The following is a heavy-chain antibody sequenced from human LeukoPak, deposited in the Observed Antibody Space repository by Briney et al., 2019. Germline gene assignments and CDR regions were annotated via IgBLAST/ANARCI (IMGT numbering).Heavy chain of an antibody. CDR3: ATLSSSSDAFDI. CDR1: GGSISSGDYY. V-gene: IGHV4-30-4*08. CDR2: IYYSGST. D-gene: IGHD6-6*01. Sequence: SETLSLTCTVSGGSISSGDYYWSWIRQPPGKGLEWIGYIYYSGSTYYNPSLKSRVTISVDTSKNQFSLKLSSVTAADTAVYYCATLSSSSDAFDIWGQGTMVTVSS. J-gene: IGHJ3*02.